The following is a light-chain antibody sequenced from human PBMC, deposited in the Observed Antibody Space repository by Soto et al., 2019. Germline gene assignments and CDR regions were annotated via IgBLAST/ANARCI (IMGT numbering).Light chain of an antibody. V-gene: IGLV4-69*01. Sequence: QLVLTQSPSASASLGASVKLTCTLSSGHSSYAIAWHQQQPEKGPRYVMKLNSDGSHNKGDGIPDRFSGSSSGAERYLTISSLQSEDEADYYCQTWNTGTHVVFGGGTKLTVL. CDR3: QTWNTGTHVV. CDR1: SGHSSYA. J-gene: IGLJ2*01. CDR2: LNSDGSH.